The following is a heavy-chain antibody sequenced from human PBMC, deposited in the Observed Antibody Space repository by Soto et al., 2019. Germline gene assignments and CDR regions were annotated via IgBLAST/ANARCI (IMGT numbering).Heavy chain of an antibody. J-gene: IGHJ4*02. D-gene: IGHD7-27*01. V-gene: IGHV1-3*01. CDR2: INAGYGNT. CDR1: GYTFSSYA. CDR3: ARDTGDGTFDV. Sequence: GASVKVSCKASGYTFSSYAMHWVRQAPGQRREWMGWINAGYGNTKSSQKFQDRVTISRDTSASTAYMELTSLRSEDTAVYYCARDTGDGTFDVWGQGTLGTVSS.